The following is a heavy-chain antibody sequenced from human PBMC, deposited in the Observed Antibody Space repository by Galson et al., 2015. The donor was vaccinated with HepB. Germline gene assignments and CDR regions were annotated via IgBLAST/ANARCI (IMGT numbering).Heavy chain of an antibody. CDR3: ARLPSGSSRGPFDY. J-gene: IGHJ4*02. V-gene: IGHV3-30*04. CDR1: GFTFSSYA. Sequence: SLRLSCAASGFTFSSYAMHWVRQAPGKGLGWVAVISYDGSNKYYADSVKGRFTISRDNSKNTLYLQMNSLRAEDTAVYYCARLPSGSSRGPFDYWGQGTLVTVSS. D-gene: IGHD1-26*01. CDR2: ISYDGSNK.